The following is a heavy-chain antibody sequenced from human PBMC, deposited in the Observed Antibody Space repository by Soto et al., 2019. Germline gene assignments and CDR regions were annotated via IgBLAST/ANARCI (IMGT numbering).Heavy chain of an antibody. J-gene: IGHJ5*02. CDR3: ARDVWFGELSNWFDP. CDR1: GGSISSGDYY. Sequence: SETLSLTCTVFGGSISSGDYYWSWIRQPPGKGLEWIGYIYYSGSTYYNPSLKSRVTMSVDTSKNQFSLKLSSVTAADTAVYYCARDVWFGELSNWFDPWGQGTLVTVS. CDR2: IYYSGST. D-gene: IGHD3-10*01. V-gene: IGHV4-30-4*01.